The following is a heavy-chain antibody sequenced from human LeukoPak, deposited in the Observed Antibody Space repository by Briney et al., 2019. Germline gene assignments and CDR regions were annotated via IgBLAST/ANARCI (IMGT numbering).Heavy chain of an antibody. CDR1: GYTFTSYG. J-gene: IGHJ4*02. D-gene: IGHD6-6*01. Sequence: ASVKVSCTASGYTFTSYGISWVRQAPGQGLEWMGWISAYNGNTNYAQKLQGRVTMTRDTSTSTVYMELSSLRSDDTAVYYCARTAARRFDYWGQGTLVTVSS. CDR2: ISAYNGNT. CDR3: ARTAARRFDY. V-gene: IGHV1-18*01.